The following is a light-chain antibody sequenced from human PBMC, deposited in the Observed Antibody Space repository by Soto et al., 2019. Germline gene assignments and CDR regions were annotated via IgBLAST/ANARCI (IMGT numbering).Light chain of an antibody. CDR3: SSFSSITREV. Sequence: QSLLTQPASVSGSPGQSITISCTGTSSDVGGYSYVSWYQQHPGKTPKLIIYEVSNRPSGVSNRFSGSKSGNTASLTISGLQTEDEADYYCSSFSSITREVFGGGTKLTVL. V-gene: IGLV2-14*01. CDR1: SSDVGGYSY. CDR2: EVS. J-gene: IGLJ2*01.